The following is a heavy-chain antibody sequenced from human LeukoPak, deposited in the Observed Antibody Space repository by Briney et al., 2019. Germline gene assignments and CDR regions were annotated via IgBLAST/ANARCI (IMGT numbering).Heavy chain of an antibody. V-gene: IGHV3-53*01. D-gene: IGHD3-3*02. Sequence: GGSLRLSYAPSGLTVSRNLTSWGRQAPGKGLEWVSVIYSGGSTYYADSVKGRFTISRHNSKTTLYLQMNSLNAEDTDVSYCARQSGTFFQWTPSFDIWGQGTLVTVSS. CDR2: IYSGGST. J-gene: IGHJ4*02. CDR1: GLTVSRNL. CDR3: ARQSGTFFQWTPSFDI.